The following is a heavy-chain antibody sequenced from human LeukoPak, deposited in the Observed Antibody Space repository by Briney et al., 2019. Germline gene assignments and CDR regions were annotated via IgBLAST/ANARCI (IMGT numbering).Heavy chain of an antibody. D-gene: IGHD1-26*01. Sequence: GGSLRLSCTASGFTFGDYAMSWFRKAPGKGLEWVGFIRSKAYGGTTEYAASVKGRFTISRDDSKSIAYLQMNSLKTEDTAVYYCTRGLNKWELLPFDYWGQGTLVTVSS. CDR3: TRGLNKWELLPFDY. CDR2: IRSKAYGGTT. J-gene: IGHJ4*02. CDR1: GFTFGDYA. V-gene: IGHV3-49*03.